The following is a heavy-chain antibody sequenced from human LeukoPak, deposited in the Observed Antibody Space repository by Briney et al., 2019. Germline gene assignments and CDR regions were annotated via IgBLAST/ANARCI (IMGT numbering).Heavy chain of an antibody. CDR3: ARGLGGGGTCSIDY. CDR1: GGSFSGCY. CDR2: INHSGST. V-gene: IGHV4-34*01. Sequence: PSETLSLTCAVYGGSFSGCYWSWIRQPPGKGLEWIGEINHSGSTNYNPSLESRVTISVDTSKNQFSLKLSSVTAADTAVYYCARGLGGGGTCSIDYWGQGILVTVSS. J-gene: IGHJ4*02. D-gene: IGHD2-15*01.